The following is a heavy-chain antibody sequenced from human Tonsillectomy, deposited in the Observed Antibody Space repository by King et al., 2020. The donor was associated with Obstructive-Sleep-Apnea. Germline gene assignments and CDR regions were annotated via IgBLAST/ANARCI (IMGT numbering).Heavy chain of an antibody. CDR1: GYSFTSYW. Sequence: QLVQSGAEVKKPGESLKISCKGSGYSFTSYWIGWVRQMPGKGLEWMGIIYPGDSDSRYSPSFQGQVTISADKSISTAYLQWSSLKASDTAMYYCARSLIKYYDSSGYYPGAVDIWRQGTMVTVSS. CDR2: IYPGDSDS. D-gene: IGHD3-22*01. J-gene: IGHJ3*02. CDR3: ARSLIKYYDSSGYYPGAVDI. V-gene: IGHV5-51*01.